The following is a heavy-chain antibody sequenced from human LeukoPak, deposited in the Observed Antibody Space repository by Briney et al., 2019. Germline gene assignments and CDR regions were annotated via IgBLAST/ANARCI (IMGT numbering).Heavy chain of an antibody. CDR3: ARGGDYRFDY. CDR1: GGSISSGSW. J-gene: IGHJ4*02. V-gene: IGHV4-4*02. Sequence: SETLSLTCAVSGGSISSGSWWGWIRQPPGKGLEWIGEIHHSGSTNYNPSLRSRVTLSVDKSKNQLSLRLTSVTAADTAVYYCARGGDYRFDYWGQGTLVTVSS. CDR2: IHHSGST. D-gene: IGHD4-17*01.